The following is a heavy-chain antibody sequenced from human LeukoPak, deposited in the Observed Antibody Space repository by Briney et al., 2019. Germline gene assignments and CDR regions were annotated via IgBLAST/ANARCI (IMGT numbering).Heavy chain of an antibody. V-gene: IGHV6-1*01. D-gene: IGHD2-2*01. CDR2: TYYRSKWYN. J-gene: IGHJ5*02. Sequence: QTLTSTCTLSGDTAPSNRSTGNWIRQSPSRGLEWLGRTYYRSKWYNDYAVSVKSRITINPDTSKNQFSLQLNSVTPEDTAVYHCARDWLYCIMTSCYFTYGWFDPWGQGTLVTVSS. CDR3: ARDWLYCIMTSCYFTYGWFDP. CDR1: GDTAPSNRST.